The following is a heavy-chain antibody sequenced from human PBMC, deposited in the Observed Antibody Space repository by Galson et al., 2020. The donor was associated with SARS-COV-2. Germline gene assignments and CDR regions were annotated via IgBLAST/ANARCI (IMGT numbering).Heavy chain of an antibody. Sequence: ESLKNSCSASGVAFSGYIMSWVRQALGKAPGRGSNRSGTSTYIHNADSEKGRFTSARDKDKNLVYKQMNNVRAEDTAGYYCARLLAGTFEHWGQGTLVPVSS. CDR2: RSGTSTYI. CDR3: ARLLAGTFEH. J-gene: IGHJ4*02. V-gene: IGHV3-21*04. D-gene: IGHD1-26*01. CDR1: GVAFSGYI.